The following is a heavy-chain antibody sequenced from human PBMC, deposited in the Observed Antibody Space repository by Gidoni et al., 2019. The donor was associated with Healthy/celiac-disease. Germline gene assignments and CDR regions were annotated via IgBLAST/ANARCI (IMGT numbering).Heavy chain of an antibody. V-gene: IGHV3-64D*06. J-gene: IGHJ4*02. Sequence: EVQLVESGGGLVQPGGSLILSCSASGFTFSSYAMHWVRQAPGKGLEYVSAMSSNGGSTYDADSVKGRVTSSRDNSKNTLYLQMSRLRAEDTAVYYCVNLKDYWGQGTLVTVSS. CDR3: VNLKDY. CDR1: GFTFSSYA. CDR2: MSSNGGST.